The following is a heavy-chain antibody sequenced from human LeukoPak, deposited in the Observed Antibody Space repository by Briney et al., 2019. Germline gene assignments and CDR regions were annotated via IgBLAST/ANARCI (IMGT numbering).Heavy chain of an antibody. CDR2: IYYDESDK. V-gene: IGHV3-33*01. D-gene: IGHD3-16*01. J-gene: IGHJ4*02. CDR3: ARDTRGRDLDY. CDR1: GFAFSSYG. Sequence: GRSLRLSCAASGFAFSSYGMHWVRQAPGKGLEGVAVIYYDESDKHYGDSMKGRFTISRDNSKNTLYLEMNNLRAEDTAVYYCARDTRGRDLDYWGQGTLVTVSS.